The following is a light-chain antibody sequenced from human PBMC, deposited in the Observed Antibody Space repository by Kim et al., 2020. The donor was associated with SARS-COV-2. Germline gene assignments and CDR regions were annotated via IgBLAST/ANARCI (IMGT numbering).Light chain of an antibody. V-gene: IGKV1-5*03. Sequence: ASIGDRVVITCRASQRIGTWLAWYQQKLGKAPKFLIYRASTLEDGVPSRFSGSGSGTEFTLTINSLQPEDFGTYYCQQYSSYPRTFGQGTKLEIK. CDR1: QRIGTW. CDR2: RAS. J-gene: IGKJ2*01. CDR3: QQYSSYPRT.